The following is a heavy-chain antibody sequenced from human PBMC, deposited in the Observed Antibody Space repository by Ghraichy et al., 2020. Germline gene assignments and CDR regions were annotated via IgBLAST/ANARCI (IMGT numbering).Heavy chain of an antibody. CDR1: GYTFTSYD. Sequence: ASVKVSCKASGYTFTSYDINWVRQATGQGLEWMGWMNPNSGNTGYAQKFQGRVTMTRNTSISTAYMELSSLRSEDTAVYYCARAYMVRGVLRADSWFDPWGQGTLVTVSS. CDR2: MNPNSGNT. V-gene: IGHV1-8*01. D-gene: IGHD3-10*01. J-gene: IGHJ5*02. CDR3: ARAYMVRGVLRADSWFDP.